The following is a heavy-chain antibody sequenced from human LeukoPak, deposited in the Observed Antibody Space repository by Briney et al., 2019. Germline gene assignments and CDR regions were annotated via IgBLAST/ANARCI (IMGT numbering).Heavy chain of an antibody. CDR3: ARDRVYYDSSGYYRRINWFDP. J-gene: IGHJ5*02. D-gene: IGHD3-22*01. Sequence: PGGSLRLSCAASGFTFSSYAMHWVRQAPGKGLEWVAVISYDGSNKYYADSVKGRFTISRDNSKYTLYLQMNSLRAEDTAVYYCARDRVYYDSSGYYRRINWFDPWGQGTLVTVSS. CDR2: ISYDGSNK. V-gene: IGHV3-30-3*01. CDR1: GFTFSSYA.